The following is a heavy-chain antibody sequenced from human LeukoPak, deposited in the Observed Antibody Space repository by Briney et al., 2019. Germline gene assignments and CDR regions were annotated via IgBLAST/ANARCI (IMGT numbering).Heavy chain of an antibody. J-gene: IGHJ4*02. CDR3: AKDHSYYGSGSYDTRFDY. CDR2: ISGSGGST. Sequence: GGSLRLSCAASGFTFSSYAMTWVRQAPGEGLEWVSAISGSGGSTYYADSVKGRFTIFRDNSKNTLYLQMDSLRAEDTAVYYCAKDHSYYGSGSYDTRFDYWGQGTLVTVSS. D-gene: IGHD3-10*01. CDR1: GFTFSSYA. V-gene: IGHV3-23*01.